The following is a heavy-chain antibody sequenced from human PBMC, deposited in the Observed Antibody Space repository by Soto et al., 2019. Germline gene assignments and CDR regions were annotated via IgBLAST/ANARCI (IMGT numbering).Heavy chain of an antibody. D-gene: IGHD3-9*01. J-gene: IGHJ2*01. CDR2: INHSGST. CDR1: GGSFSGYY. CDR3: ARGLNLLRYFDWGRPYWYFDL. V-gene: IGHV4-34*01. Sequence: QVQLQQWGAGLLKPSETLSLTCAVYGGSFSGYYWSWIRQPPGKGLEWIGEINHSGSTNYNPSLKSRVTISVDTSKNQFSLKLSSVTAADTAVYYCARGLNLLRYFDWGRPYWYFDLWGRGTLVTVSS.